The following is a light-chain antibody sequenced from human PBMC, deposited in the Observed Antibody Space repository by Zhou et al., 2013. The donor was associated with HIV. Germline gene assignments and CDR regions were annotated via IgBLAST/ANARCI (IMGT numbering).Light chain of an antibody. V-gene: IGKV3-15*01. CDR3: QQYNRLVVYLT. CDR1: QSVSSN. Sequence: EIVMTQSPATLSVSPGERATLSCRASQSVSSNLAWYQQKPGQAPRLLIYGASTRATGIPVRFSGSGSGTEFTLTISSLQSEDFAVYYCQQYNRLVVYLTFG. CDR2: GAS. J-gene: IGKJ1*01.